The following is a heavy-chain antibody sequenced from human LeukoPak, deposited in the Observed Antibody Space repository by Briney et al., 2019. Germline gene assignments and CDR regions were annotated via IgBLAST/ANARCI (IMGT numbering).Heavy chain of an antibody. CDR1: GGSISSYY. D-gene: IGHD3/OR15-3a*01. V-gene: IGHV4-59*01. CDR3: ARGDSFDY. J-gene: IGHJ4*02. CDR2: IYYSGST. Sequence: SETLSLTCTVSGGSISSYYWSWIRQPPGKGLEWIGYIYYSGSTNYNPSLKSRVTISVDTSKNQFSLKPSSVTAADTAVYYCARGDSFDYWGQGTLVTVSS.